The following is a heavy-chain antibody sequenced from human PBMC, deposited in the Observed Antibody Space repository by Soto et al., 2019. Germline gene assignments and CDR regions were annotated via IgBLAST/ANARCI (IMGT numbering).Heavy chain of an antibody. Sequence: EVQLVESEGCLVQPGGSLKFSCAASGFSVSDNYMIWVRQAPGKGLEWISVIYSSGDTYYADSVKGRLTISRDNSRNTLYLQINDLRVEDTAIYYCARDPGYGRGVSFDPWGQGIQVTVSS. CDR2: IYSSGDT. D-gene: IGHD2-8*01. CDR1: GFSVSDNY. J-gene: IGHJ5*02. CDR3: ARDPGYGRGVSFDP. V-gene: IGHV3-66*01.